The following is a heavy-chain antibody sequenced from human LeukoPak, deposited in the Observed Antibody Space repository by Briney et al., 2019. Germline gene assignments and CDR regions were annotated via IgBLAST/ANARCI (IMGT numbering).Heavy chain of an antibody. Sequence: ASVKVSCKVSGYTLTELSMHWVRQAPGKGLEWMGGFDPEDGETIYAQKFQGRVTMTEDTSTDTAYMELSSLRSEDTAVYYCATDRHSGSYYLVRGQYFQHWGQGTLVTVSS. CDR3: ATDRHSGSYYLVRGQYFQH. CDR1: GYTLTELS. J-gene: IGHJ1*01. V-gene: IGHV1-24*01. D-gene: IGHD1-26*01. CDR2: FDPEDGET.